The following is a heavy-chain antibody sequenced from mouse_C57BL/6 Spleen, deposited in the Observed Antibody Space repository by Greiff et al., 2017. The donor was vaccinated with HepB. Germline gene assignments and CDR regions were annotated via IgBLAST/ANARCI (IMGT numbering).Heavy chain of an antibody. CDR2: INPNNGGT. CDR1: GYTFTDYN. J-gene: IGHJ2*01. CDR3: ARKGIYYGNYAFDY. V-gene: IGHV1-18*01. D-gene: IGHD2-1*01. Sequence: VQLKQSGPELVKPGASVKIPCKASGYTFTDYNMDWVKQSHGKSLEWIGDINPNNGGTIYNQKFKGKATLTVDKSSSTAYMELRSLTSEDTAVYYCARKGIYYGNYAFDYWGQGTTLTVSS.